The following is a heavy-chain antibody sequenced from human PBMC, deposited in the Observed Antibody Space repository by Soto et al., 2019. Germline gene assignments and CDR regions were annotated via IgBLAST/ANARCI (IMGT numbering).Heavy chain of an antibody. J-gene: IGHJ5*02. CDR3: ARGLGITGTTDWFDP. Sequence: GASVKVSCKASGYTFTIYGISWVLQAPGQGLEWMGWISAYNGNTNYAQKLQGRVTMTTDTSTSTAYMELRSLRSDDTAVYYCARGLGITGTTDWFDPWGQGTLVTVSS. CDR1: GYTFTIYG. D-gene: IGHD1-7*01. CDR2: ISAYNGNT. V-gene: IGHV1-18*01.